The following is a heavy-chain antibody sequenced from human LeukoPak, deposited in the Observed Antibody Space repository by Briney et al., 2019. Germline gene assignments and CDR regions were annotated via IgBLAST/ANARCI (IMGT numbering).Heavy chain of an antibody. CDR2: IYYSGNT. CDR3: ARTRGRVSKTDFDS. V-gene: IGHV4-39*07. J-gene: IGHJ4*02. Sequence: ASETLSLTCTVSGASISSDDYFWGWIRQPPGKGLEWIATIYYSGNTYYNPSLSSRVTISADSSKNQFSLRLRSGTAADAAVYFCARTRGRVSKTDFDSWGQGTLVTVSS. CDR1: GASISSDDYF. D-gene: IGHD5/OR15-5a*01.